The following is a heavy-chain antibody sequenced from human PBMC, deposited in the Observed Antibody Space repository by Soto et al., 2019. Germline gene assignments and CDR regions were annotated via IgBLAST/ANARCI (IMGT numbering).Heavy chain of an antibody. D-gene: IGHD4-17*01. CDR1: GYTFTSYD. CDR2: MNPNSGNT. J-gene: IGHJ4*02. Sequence: ASVKVSCKASGYTFTSYDINWVRQATGQGLEWMGWMNPNSGNTGYAQKFQGRVTMTRNTSISTAYMELSSLRSEDTAVYYCARGSKTGTVIGYWGQGTLVTVSS. CDR3: ARGSKTGTVIGY. V-gene: IGHV1-8*01.